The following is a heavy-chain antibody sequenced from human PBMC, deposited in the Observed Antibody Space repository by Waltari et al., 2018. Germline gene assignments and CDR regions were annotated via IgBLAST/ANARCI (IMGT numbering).Heavy chain of an antibody. CDR2: INTDGSTT. Sequence: EVQLVESGGGLVQPGGSLRLSCAASGFTFSSYWMHWVRQAPGKGLVWVSDINTDGSTTNYADSVKGRFTISRDNAKNKLDLQMDSLRAEETAVYYCVIGAQHVSNWYASEYFQHWGQGTLVTVSS. D-gene: IGHD6-13*01. V-gene: IGHV3-74*01. J-gene: IGHJ1*01. CDR1: GFTFSSYW. CDR3: VIGAQHVSNWYASEYFQH.